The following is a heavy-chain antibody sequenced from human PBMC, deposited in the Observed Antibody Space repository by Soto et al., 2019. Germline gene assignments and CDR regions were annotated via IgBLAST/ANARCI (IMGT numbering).Heavy chain of an antibody. CDR2: IVVGSGNT. V-gene: IGHV1-58*01. Sequence: ASVEVSSKSSRFTVSISAVEGVRQARGQRLEWIGWIVVGSGNTNYAQKFQERVTITRDMSTSTAYMELSSLRSEDTAVYYCAAAYYDILTGRGAFDIWGQETLVSVSS. CDR1: RFTVSISA. J-gene: IGHJ3*02. CDR3: AAAYYDILTGRGAFDI. D-gene: IGHD3-9*01.